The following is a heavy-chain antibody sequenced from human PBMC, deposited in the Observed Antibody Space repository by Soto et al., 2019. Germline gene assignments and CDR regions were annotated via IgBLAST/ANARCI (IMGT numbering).Heavy chain of an antibody. Sequence: QVQLVQSGAEVQKPGSSVKVSCKASGGTFSSYTISWVRQAPGQGLEWMGRIIPILGIANYAQKFQGRVTITADKSTSTAYMELNSLRSEDTAVYYCAREVVPAAMPYYYYYMDVWGKGTTVTVSS. CDR3: AREVVPAAMPYYYYYMDV. CDR1: GGTFSSYT. D-gene: IGHD2-2*01. V-gene: IGHV1-69*08. CDR2: IIPILGIA. J-gene: IGHJ6*03.